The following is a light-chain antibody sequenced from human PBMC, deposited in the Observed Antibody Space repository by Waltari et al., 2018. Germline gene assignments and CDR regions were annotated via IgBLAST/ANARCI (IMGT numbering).Light chain of an antibody. Sequence: DIQMTQSPSTLSASVGDRVTSTCRASQSISSWLDRYQQKPGKAPKLLIYKASSLESGVPSRFSGSGSGTEFTLTISSLQPDDFATYYCQQYNSYSRTFGQGTKLEIK. J-gene: IGKJ2*01. V-gene: IGKV1-5*03. CDR1: QSISSW. CDR3: QQYNSYSRT. CDR2: KAS.